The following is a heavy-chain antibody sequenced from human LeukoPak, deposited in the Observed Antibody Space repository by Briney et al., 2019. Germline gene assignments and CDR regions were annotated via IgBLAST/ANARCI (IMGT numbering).Heavy chain of an antibody. CDR3: AKGRTNDY. V-gene: IGHV3-23*01. CDR1: GFTFSTYA. CDR2: ISDTGGNT. J-gene: IGHJ4*02. Sequence: GGSLRLSCAASGFTFSTYAMSWVRQTPEKGLEWVSAISDTGGNTFYADSVKGRFTISRDNSKNTLYLKMNSLRAEDTAIYYCAKGRTNDYWGQGTLVTVSS. D-gene: IGHD1/OR15-1a*01.